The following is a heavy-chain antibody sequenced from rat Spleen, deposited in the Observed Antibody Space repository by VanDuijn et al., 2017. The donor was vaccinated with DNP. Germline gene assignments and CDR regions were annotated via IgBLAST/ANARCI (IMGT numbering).Heavy chain of an antibody. CDR3: TRVYNSGLDY. J-gene: IGHJ2*01. D-gene: IGHD4-3*01. CDR1: GFSLTSYG. CDR2: ISSGGST. Sequence: QVQLKESGPGLVQPSQTLSLTCTVSGFSLTSYGVSWVRQPPGKGLEWIAAISSGGSTYYNSALKSRLSISRDTSKSQVFLKLNSLQTEDTATYYCTRVYNSGLDYWGQGVMVTVSS. V-gene: IGHV2S12*01.